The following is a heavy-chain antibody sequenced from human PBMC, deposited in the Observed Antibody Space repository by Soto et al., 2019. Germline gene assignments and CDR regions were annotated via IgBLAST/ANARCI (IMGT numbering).Heavy chain of an antibody. CDR2: IKSKTDGGTT. J-gene: IGHJ6*01. Sequence: VGSLRLSCASSGFTFSNAWMSWVRQAPGKGLEWVGRIKSKTDGGTTDYAAPVKGRFTISRDDSKNTLYLQMNSLKTEDTAVYYCTTGWLTYYHYGMEVWGQGTTVIVSS. V-gene: IGHV3-15*01. CDR3: TTGWLTYYHYGMEV. CDR1: GFTFSNAW. D-gene: IGHD5-12*01.